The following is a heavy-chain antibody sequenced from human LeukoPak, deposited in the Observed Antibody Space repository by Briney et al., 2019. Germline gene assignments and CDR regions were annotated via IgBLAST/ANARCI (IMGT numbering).Heavy chain of an antibody. CDR1: RVTFRDTF. CDR3: ATAPTEDGDGSSPGY. D-gene: IGHD4-17*01. V-gene: IGHV3-11*06. CDR2: ISSNGTYP. J-gene: IGHJ4*02. Sequence: GGALRLSCAAPRVTFRDTFMSWIRHPPGKGLEYVSYISSNGTYPYYSVSVKGRCTVSSDKAKNSLFLQMNSLRAEDTAVYYCATAPTEDGDGSSPGYWGQGTLVTVCS.